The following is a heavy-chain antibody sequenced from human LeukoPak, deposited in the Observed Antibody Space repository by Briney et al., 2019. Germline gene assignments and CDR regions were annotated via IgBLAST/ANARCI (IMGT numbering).Heavy chain of an antibody. CDR1: GFTFSTYA. CDR2: ISGSGGST. D-gene: IGHD6-13*01. J-gene: IGHJ6*03. Sequence: GSLRLSCAASGFTFSTYAMSWVRQAPGKGLEWVSTISGSGGSTYYADSVKGRFTISRDNSKNTLYLQMNSLRAEDTAVYYCAKGGFGYSSSYYYYYYYMDVWGKGTTVTVSS. CDR3: AKGGFGYSSSYYYYYYYMDV. V-gene: IGHV3-23*01.